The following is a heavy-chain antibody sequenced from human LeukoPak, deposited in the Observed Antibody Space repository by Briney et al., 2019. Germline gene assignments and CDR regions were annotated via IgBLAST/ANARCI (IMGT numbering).Heavy chain of an antibody. J-gene: IGHJ6*02. CDR1: GGSISSYY. CDR3: ARAKGPTVVPAAIGRFYYYYGMDV. V-gene: IGHV4-59*01. CDR2: IYYSGST. Sequence: SETLSLTCTVSGGSISSYYWSWIRQPPGKGLEWIGYIYYSGSTNYNLSLKSRVTISVDTSKNQFSLKLSSVTAADTAVYYCARAKGPTVVPAAIGRFYYYYGMDVWGQGTTVTVSS. D-gene: IGHD2-2*02.